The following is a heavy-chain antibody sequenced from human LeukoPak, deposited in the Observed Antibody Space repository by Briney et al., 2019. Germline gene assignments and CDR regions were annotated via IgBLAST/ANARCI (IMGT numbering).Heavy chain of an antibody. CDR2: IHPGDSDS. J-gene: IGHJ4*02. CDR1: GYSFTSYW. Sequence: GESLKISCKGSGYSFTSYWIGWVRQMPGKGLEWMGIIHPGDSDSRYSPSFQGQVTISADKSISTAYLQWSSLKASDTAMYYCAILVDIVGTGGYYFDYWGQGTLVTVSS. CDR3: AILVDIVGTGGYYFDY. V-gene: IGHV5-51*01. D-gene: IGHD5-12*01.